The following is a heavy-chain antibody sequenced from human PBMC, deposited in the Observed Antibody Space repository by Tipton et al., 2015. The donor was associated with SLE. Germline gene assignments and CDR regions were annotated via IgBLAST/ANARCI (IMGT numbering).Heavy chain of an antibody. CDR2: IYTSGST. V-gene: IGHV4-61*02. J-gene: IGHJ6*03. D-gene: IGHD1-26*01. CDR3: ARGKDSGSYLYYYYYMDV. CDR1: GDSISSGSYY. Sequence: TLSLTCTVSGDSISSGSYYWSWIRQPAGKGLEWIGRIYTSGSTNYNPSLKSRVTISVDTSKNQFSLKLSSVTAADTAVYYCARGKDSGSYLYYYYYMDVWGKGTTVTVSS.